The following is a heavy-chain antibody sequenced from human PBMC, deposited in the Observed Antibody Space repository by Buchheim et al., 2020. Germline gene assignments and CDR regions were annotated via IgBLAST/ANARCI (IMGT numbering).Heavy chain of an antibody. Sequence: QVQLQESGPGLVKPSETLSLTCTVSGGSISSYYWSWIRQPPGKGLEWIGYIYYSGSTNYNPSLKSRVTISVDTSTNQFSLNLSSVTAADTAVYYCARGPRAGYCSGGNCYSFDFWGQGTL. CDR3: ARGPRAGYCSGGNCYSFDF. CDR1: GGSISSYY. D-gene: IGHD2-15*01. CDR2: IYYSGST. J-gene: IGHJ4*02. V-gene: IGHV4-59*01.